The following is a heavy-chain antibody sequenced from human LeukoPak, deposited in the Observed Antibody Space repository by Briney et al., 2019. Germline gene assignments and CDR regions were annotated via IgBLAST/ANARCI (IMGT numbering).Heavy chain of an antibody. D-gene: IGHD3-22*01. CDR3: ARVAERWLLSHIDY. J-gene: IGHJ4*02. CDR1: GGTFSSYA. CDR2: IIPIFGTT. V-gene: IGHV1-69*13. Sequence: GASVKVSCKASGGTFSSYAISWVRQAPGQGLEWMGGIIPIFGTTNYAQNFQGRLRITADESTSTAYMELSSLRSEDTAVYFCARVAERWLLSHIDYWGQGTLVTVSS.